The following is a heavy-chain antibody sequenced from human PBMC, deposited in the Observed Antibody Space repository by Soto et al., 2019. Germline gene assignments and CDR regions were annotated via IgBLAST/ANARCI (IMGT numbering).Heavy chain of an antibody. CDR3: AREYYGLLTGYYTDS. D-gene: IGHD3-9*01. Sequence: EVQLVESGGDLVQRGGSLRLSCAASGFPFSSYWMQWVRHTPGKGLDWVARISGDGVTTYYADYVTGRFTVSRDNAKNPLSLQISGLRAEDTAVYYCAREYYGLLTGYYTDSWGQGTLVSVSS. CDR2: ISGDGVTT. V-gene: IGHV3-74*01. J-gene: IGHJ4*02. CDR1: GFPFSSYW.